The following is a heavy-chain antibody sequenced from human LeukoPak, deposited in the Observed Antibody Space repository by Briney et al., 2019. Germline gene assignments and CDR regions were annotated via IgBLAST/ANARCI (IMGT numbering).Heavy chain of an antibody. Sequence: GESLKISCQGSGYNFPIYWIGWVRQMPGQGLEWMGIIYPDDSNTIYGPSFQGQVTISADKSISTAYLQWSSLKASDTAMYYCARQAAGYYDSSGYFDPWGQGTLVTVSS. CDR2: IYPDDSNT. CDR3: ARQAAGYYDSSGYFDP. V-gene: IGHV5-51*01. D-gene: IGHD3-22*01. J-gene: IGHJ5*02. CDR1: GYNFPIYW.